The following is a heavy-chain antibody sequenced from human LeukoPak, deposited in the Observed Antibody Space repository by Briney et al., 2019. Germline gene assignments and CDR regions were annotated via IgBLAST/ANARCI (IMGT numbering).Heavy chain of an antibody. V-gene: IGHV3-30*02. J-gene: IGHJ4*02. D-gene: IGHD1-26*01. CDR1: GFALSGYG. CDR2: SRRDGTYV. CDR3: ASGGPTRGTLAS. Sequence: PGGSLRLSCAASGFALSGYGMYWGRQTPDKGLEWVAYSRRDGTYVNYADSVKGRFIISRDNSKNTLGLQMNSLRVEDTALYYCASGGPTRGTLASWGQGTLVPVSS.